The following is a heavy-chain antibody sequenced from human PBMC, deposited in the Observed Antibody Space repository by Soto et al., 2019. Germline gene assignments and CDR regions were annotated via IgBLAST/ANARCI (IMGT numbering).Heavy chain of an antibody. D-gene: IGHD2-2*01. J-gene: IGHJ2*01. CDR1: GYTFTDFY. CDR3: AIRTGQLAIISEFDGDWFFEV. CDR2: INTDRGGT. V-gene: IGHV1-2*02. Sequence: QEQLVQSGAEVKKPGASLKVSCKASGYTFTDFYIHWVRQAPGQGLEWVGWINTDRGGTNLAQRLQVRVTMTSDTFINTAYIELGRLRSDDTAVYYCAIRTGQLAIISEFDGDWFFEVWGRGTLVTVSS.